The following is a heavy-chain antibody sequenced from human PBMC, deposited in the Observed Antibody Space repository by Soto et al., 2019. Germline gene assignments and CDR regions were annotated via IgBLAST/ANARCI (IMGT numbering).Heavy chain of an antibody. CDR2: IKNDGSST. CDR1: GFTFSSNW. D-gene: IGHD2-2*01. V-gene: IGHV3-74*01. J-gene: IGHJ4*02. CDR3: ARGGCTSTSCLDY. Sequence: EVQLVESGGGLVQPGGSLRLSCAASGFTFSSNWMHWVRQAPGKGLVWVSRIKNDGSSTNYGDSVMGRFTITSDNAKNTLYLQMNSLTADDTAVYYCARGGCTSTSCLDYWGQGTLVTVSS.